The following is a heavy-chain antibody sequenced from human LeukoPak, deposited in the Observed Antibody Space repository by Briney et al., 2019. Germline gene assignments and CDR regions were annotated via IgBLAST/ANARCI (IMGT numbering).Heavy chain of an antibody. CDR1: GGSIKSYY. Sequence: SETLSLTCTVCGGSIKSYYWSWIRQPPGKGLEWIGCISDSGSTNYNSSLMSRVTISVDTSNAQFSVKLNSVTAADTAMYYCARAGAVPGSKTRGLDHWGQGTLVTVSS. CDR2: ISDSGST. V-gene: IGHV4-59*01. CDR3: ARAGAVPGSKTRGLDH. J-gene: IGHJ4*02. D-gene: IGHD6-19*01.